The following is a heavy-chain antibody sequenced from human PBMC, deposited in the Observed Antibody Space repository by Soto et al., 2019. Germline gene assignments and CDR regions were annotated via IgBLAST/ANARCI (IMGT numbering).Heavy chain of an antibody. Sequence: QEPLVQSGAEVKKPGSSVKISCKPSGGGFSTDGINWVRQAPGQGLEWMVGIIPLFGTPNYAQKFQGRVTITAGSTTMAEMELRDWKSEDTAVDYCAGDGLGGGSGSYSNWFDPWGQGTLVIVAS. J-gene: IGHJ5*02. V-gene: IGHV1-69*01. CDR2: IIPLFGTP. CDR3: AGDGLGGGSGSYSNWFDP. CDR1: GGGFSTDG. D-gene: IGHD3-10*01.